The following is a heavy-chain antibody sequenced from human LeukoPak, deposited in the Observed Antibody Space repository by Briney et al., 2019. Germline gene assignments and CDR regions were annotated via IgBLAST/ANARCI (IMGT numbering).Heavy chain of an antibody. J-gene: IGHJ5*02. CDR3: ARQILTGDSGRGWFDP. V-gene: IGHV4-61*02. Sequence: SETLSLTCTVSGGSISSGSYYWSWIRQPAGKGLEWIGRIYTSGSTNYNPSLKSRVTISVDTSKSQFSLKLSSVAAADTAIYYCARQILTGDSGRGWFDPWGQGTLVTVSS. CDR2: IYTSGST. CDR1: GGSISSGSYY. D-gene: IGHD7-27*01.